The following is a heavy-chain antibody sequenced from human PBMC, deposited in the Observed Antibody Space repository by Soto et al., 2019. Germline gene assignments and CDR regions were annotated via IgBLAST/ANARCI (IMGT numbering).Heavy chain of an antibody. J-gene: IGHJ4*02. CDR1: GFIFSNYV. D-gene: IGHD2-2*01. V-gene: IGHV3-23*01. Sequence: GGSLRLSCAASGFIFSNYVMSWVRQAPEKGLEWVSTISGGGGSTYYADSVKGRFTFSRDKSQNPLYLQLNGLRAEDTAIYYSAKSQQLRFDLYFDYWGQGILVTVSS. CDR3: AKSQQLRFDLYFDY. CDR2: ISGGGGST.